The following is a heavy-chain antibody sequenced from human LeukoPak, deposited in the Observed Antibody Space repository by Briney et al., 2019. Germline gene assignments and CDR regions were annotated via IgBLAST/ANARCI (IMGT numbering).Heavy chain of an antibody. CDR2: INPSGGST. CDR3: ARGQRITMIVVVSLPIDY. J-gene: IGHJ4*02. Sequence: ASVKVSCKASGYTFTSYYMHWVRQAPGQGLEWMGIINPSGGSTSYAQKFQGRVTMTRDTSTSTVYMELSSLRSEDTAVYYCARGQRITMIVVVSLPIDYWGKGTLVTVSS. V-gene: IGHV1-46*01. CDR1: GYTFTSYY. D-gene: IGHD3-22*01.